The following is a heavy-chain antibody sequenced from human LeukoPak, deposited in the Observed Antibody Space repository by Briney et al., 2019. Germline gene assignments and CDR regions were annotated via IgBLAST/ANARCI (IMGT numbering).Heavy chain of an antibody. CDR3: ARELSGVSSIAAAGIDY. D-gene: IGHD6-13*01. V-gene: IGHV4-4*07. CDR2: IYTSGST. CDR1: GGSISSYY. Sequence: SETLSLTCAVSGGSISSYYWSWIRQPAGKGLEWIGRIYTSGSTNYNPSLKSRVTMSVDTSKNQFSLKLSSVTAADTAVYYCARELSGVSSIAAAGIDYWGQGTLVTISS. J-gene: IGHJ4*02.